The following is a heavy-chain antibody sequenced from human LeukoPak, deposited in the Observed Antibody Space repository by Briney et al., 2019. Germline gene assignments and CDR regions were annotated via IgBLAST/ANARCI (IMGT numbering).Heavy chain of an antibody. Sequence: GGSLRLSCAASGFTFSSYAMSWVRQAPGKGLEWVSAISGSGGSTYYADSVKGRFTISRDNTKNTLYLQMNSLRAEDTAVYYCENWPVPAAIEWRQLVENWFDRWGQGTLVTVSS. CDR3: ENWPVPAAIEWRQLVENWFDR. J-gene: IGHJ5*02. V-gene: IGHV3-23*01. CDR1: GFTFSSYA. CDR2: ISGSGGST. D-gene: IGHD2-2*01.